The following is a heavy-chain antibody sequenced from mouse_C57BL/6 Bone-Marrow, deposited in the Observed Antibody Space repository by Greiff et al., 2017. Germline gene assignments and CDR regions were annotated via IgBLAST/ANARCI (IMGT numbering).Heavy chain of an antibody. CDR2: IHPSDSDT. CDR1: GYTFTSYW. Sequence: QVQLQQPGAELVKPGASVKVSCKASGYTFTSYWMHWVKQRPGQGLEWIGRIHPSDSDTNYNQKFKGKATLTVDQSSSTAYMQLNSLTSEDSAVYYCARPQELVYTRDYWGQGTTVTVSS. J-gene: IGHJ4*01. D-gene: IGHD6-2*01. CDR3: ARPQELVYTRDY. V-gene: IGHV1-74*01.